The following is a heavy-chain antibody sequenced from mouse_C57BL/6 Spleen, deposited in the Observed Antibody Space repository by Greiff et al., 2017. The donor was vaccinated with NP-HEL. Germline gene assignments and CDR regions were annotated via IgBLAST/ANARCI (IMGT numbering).Heavy chain of an antibody. D-gene: IGHD2-14*01. CDR1: GYTFTSYW. CDR2: IYPGSGST. Sequence: VQLQQPGAELVKPGASVKMSCKASGYTFTSYWITWVKQRPGQGLEWIGDIYPGSGSTNYNEKFKSKATLTVDTSSSTAYMQLSSLTSEGSAVYNCARERYDEDWYIDVWGTETTVTVSS. J-gene: IGHJ1*03. CDR3: ARERYDEDWYIDV. V-gene: IGHV1-55*01.